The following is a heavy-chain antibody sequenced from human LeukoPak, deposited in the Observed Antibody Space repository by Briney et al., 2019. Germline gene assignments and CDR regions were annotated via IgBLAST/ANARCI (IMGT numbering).Heavy chain of an antibody. CDR3: ARESTVTLAGSYNWFDP. Sequence: PSETLSLTCTVSGGSISTYYWSWFRQPPGKGLEWIGYIYYSGYTNYIPSLKSRVTISLDTSKNQFSLSLSSVTAADTAVYYCARESTVTLAGSYNWFDPWGQGTLVTVSS. D-gene: IGHD4-17*01. CDR1: GGSISTYY. J-gene: IGHJ5*02. V-gene: IGHV4-59*01. CDR2: IYYSGYT.